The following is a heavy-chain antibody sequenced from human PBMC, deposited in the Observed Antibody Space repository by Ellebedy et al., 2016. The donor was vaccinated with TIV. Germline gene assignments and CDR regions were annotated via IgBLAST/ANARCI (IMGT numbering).Heavy chain of an antibody. CDR3: ARDISRSNWSDVEGLGY. V-gene: IGHV1-18*01. D-gene: IGHD1-1*01. CDR1: GYTFTNYP. J-gene: IGHJ4*02. CDR2: SNPYSGNT. Sequence: AASVKVSCKASGYTFTNYPISWVRQAPGQGLEWMGWSNPYSGNTKYVQQLQGRFTMTTDTSTSTAYMELRSLRSDDTAVYYCARDISRSNWSDVEGLGYWGQGTLVTVSS.